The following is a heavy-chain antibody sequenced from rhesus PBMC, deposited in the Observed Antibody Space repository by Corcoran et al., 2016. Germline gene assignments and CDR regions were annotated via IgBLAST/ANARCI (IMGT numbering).Heavy chain of an antibody. V-gene: IGHV4-76*01. CDR3: ARDVAGYFDY. J-gene: IGHJ4*01. Sequence: QVQLQESGPGVVKPSETLSLTCAVSGGSNSSGYDWSWIRQPPGKGLEWIGYIYGSSGSTNYNPSLKNRVTISKDASKNQFSLKLSSVTAADTAVYYCARDVAGYFDYWGQGVLVTVSS. D-gene: IGHD6-37*01. CDR1: GGSNSSGYD. CDR2: IYGSSGST.